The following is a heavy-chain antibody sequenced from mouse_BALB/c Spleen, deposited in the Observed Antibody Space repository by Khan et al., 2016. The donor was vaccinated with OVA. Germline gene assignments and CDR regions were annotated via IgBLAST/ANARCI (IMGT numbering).Heavy chain of an antibody. CDR3: ARVYGGDFDY. V-gene: IGHV3-2*02. CDR2: ISYSGNT. J-gene: IGHJ2*01. Sequence: VQLQQSGPGLVRPSQSLSLTCTVTGYSIASDYARNWIRQFPGNKLEWMGFISYSGNTNYNPSLKSRISITRDTSKNQFFLQLNSVTTEDTARYYCARVYGGDFDYWGQGTPLTVSS. CDR1: GYSIASDYA. D-gene: IGHD1-1*01.